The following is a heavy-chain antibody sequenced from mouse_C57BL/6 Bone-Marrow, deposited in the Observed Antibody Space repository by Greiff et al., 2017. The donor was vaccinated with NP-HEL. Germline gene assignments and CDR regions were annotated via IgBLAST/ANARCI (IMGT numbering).Heavy chain of an antibody. J-gene: IGHJ2*01. D-gene: IGHD3-1*01. CDR1: GFNIKDDY. Sequence: SGAELVRPGASVKLSCTASGFNIKDDYMHWVKQRPEQGLEWIGWIDPENGDTEYASKFQGKATITADTSSNTAYLQLSSLTSEDTAVYYCTTAPFDYWGQGTTLTVSS. CDR3: TTAPFDY. CDR2: IDPENGDT. V-gene: IGHV14-4*01.